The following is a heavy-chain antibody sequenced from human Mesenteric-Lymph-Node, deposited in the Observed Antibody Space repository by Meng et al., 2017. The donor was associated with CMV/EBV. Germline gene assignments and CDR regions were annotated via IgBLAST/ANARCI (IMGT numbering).Heavy chain of an antibody. D-gene: IGHD3-3*01. CDR3: ARDIAPRATIFGVEYDY. V-gene: IGHV3-72*01. Sequence: GESLKISCAASGFTFSDHYMDWVRQAPGKGLEWVGRTRNKANSYTTEYAASVKGRFTISRDDSKNSLYLQMNSLKTEDTAVYYCARDIAPRATIFGVEYDYWGQGTLVTVSS. CDR1: GFTFSDHY. J-gene: IGHJ4*02. CDR2: TRNKANSYTT.